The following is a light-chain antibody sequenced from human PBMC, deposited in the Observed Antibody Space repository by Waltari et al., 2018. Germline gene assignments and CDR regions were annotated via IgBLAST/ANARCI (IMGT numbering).Light chain of an antibody. Sequence: AIQLTQSPSSLSASVGDRVADTCRASQGRSSPSAWYQQKPGKAPKLLLYDASSLQSGAPSRFSGSGSGTEFTLTISSLQPEDFATYYCQQFTTYPWTFGHGTKVAIK. CDR1: QGRSSP. J-gene: IGKJ1*01. CDR3: QQFTTYPWT. V-gene: IGKV1-13*02. CDR2: DAS.